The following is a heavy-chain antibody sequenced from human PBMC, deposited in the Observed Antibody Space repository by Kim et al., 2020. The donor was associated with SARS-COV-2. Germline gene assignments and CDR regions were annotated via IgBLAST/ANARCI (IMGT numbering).Heavy chain of an antibody. D-gene: IGHD4-17*01. CDR2: IVPILGSA. J-gene: IGHJ4*02. Sequence: SVKVSCKASGGAFSSIAISWVRQAPGQGLEWMGGIVPILGSASYAQKFQGRVTITADTSTRTAYMELSSLRSEDTAVYYCARLTVTTFDFWRQGTLVTV. CDR3: ARLTVTTFDF. CDR1: GGAFSSIA. V-gene: IGHV1-69*10.